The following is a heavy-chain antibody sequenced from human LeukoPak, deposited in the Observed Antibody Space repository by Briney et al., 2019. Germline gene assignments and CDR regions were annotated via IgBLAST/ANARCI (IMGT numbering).Heavy chain of an antibody. CDR1: GFTFSSYG. V-gene: IGHV3-30*18. J-gene: IGHJ4*02. Sequence: GGSLRLSCAASGFTFSSYGMHWVRQAPGKGLEWVAVIPYDGSNKYYADSVKGRFTISRDNSKNTLYLQMNSLRAEDTAVYYCAKNVGDFDWFIDYWGQGTLVTVSS. D-gene: IGHD3-9*01. CDR3: AKNVGDFDWFIDY. CDR2: IPYDGSNK.